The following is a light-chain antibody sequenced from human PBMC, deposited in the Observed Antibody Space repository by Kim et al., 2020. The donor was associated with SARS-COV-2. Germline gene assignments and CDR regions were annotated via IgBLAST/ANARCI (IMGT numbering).Light chain of an antibody. CDR2: AAS. CDR1: QSISTW. J-gene: IGKJ1*01. Sequence: DIQMTQSPSTLSASVGDRVTITCRASQSISTWLAWYQQKPGKAPKLLIYAASTLQSGVPSRFSGGGSGTEFTLTISSLQPDDFASYFCQQYDSYGTFGQGTKVDIK. CDR3: QQYDSYGT. V-gene: IGKV1-5*01.